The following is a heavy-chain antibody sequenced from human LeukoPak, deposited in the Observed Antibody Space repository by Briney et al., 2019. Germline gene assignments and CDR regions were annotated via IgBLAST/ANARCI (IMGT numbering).Heavy chain of an antibody. J-gene: IGHJ4*02. CDR3: AREDISYDSSGYYYDY. D-gene: IGHD3-22*01. V-gene: IGHV3-21*01. CDR1: GFTFSSYS. CDR2: ISSSSSYI. Sequence: GGSLRLSCAASGFTFSSYSMNWVRQAPGKGLEWVSSISSSSSYIYYADSVKGRFTISRDNAKNSLYLQMNSLRAEDTAVYYCAREDISYDSSGYYYDYWGQGTLVTVSS.